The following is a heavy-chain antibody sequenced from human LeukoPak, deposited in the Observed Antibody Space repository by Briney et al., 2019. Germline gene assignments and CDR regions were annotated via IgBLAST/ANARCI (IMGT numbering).Heavy chain of an antibody. CDR1: GFTFSNYG. CDR3: ARARATFQWLGHFDY. D-gene: IGHD6-19*01. CDR2: IRYDGSNK. J-gene: IGHJ4*02. V-gene: IGHV3-30*02. Sequence: GGSLRLSCAASGFTFSNYGMHWVRQAPGKGLEWVAFIRYDGSNKFYADSVKDRFTISRDSSKNTLYLQMNSLRPEDTAVYYCARARATFQWLGHFDYWGQGTLVTVSS.